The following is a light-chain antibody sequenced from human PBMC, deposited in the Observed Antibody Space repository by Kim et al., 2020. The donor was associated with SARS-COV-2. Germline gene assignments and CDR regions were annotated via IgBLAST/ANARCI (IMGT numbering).Light chain of an antibody. Sequence: GQSVAISCTRTGSDLGDYNSVSWFQQHPGKAPKLIIYAVSNRPSGVSNRFSGSKSGYTASLTISTLQTEDEADYFCSSYTDTNTLLFGGGTQLTVL. V-gene: IGLV2-14*03. CDR1: GSDLGDYNS. CDR3: SSYTDTNTLL. J-gene: IGLJ2*01. CDR2: AVS.